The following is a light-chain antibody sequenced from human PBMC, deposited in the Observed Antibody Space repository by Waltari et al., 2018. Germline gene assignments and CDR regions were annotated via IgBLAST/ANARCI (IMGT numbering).Light chain of an antibody. V-gene: IGKV1-5*01. CDR3: QQHDNLPPT. CDR1: EAVNKW. J-gene: IGKJ3*01. CDR2: DAS. Sequence: DIQMTQSPSSLSASVGDRVTITCRAREAVNKWLAWYQQKPGKAPKVLIYDASTLQSGVPSRFSGSGSGTEFTLTIDSLQPDDFATYYCQQHDNLPPTFGPGTTVDIK.